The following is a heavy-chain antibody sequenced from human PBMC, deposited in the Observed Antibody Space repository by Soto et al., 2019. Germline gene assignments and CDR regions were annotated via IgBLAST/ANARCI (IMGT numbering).Heavy chain of an antibody. V-gene: IGHV1-8*01. Sequence: ASVKVSCKASGYTFTSYDSNWVRQATGQGLEWMGWMNPNSGNTGYAQKFQGRVTMTRNTSISTAYMELSSLRSEDTAVYYCARGIGYCSSTSCSGGYWGQGTLVTVSS. CDR3: ARGIGYCSSTSCSGGY. J-gene: IGHJ4*02. CDR1: GYTFTSYD. CDR2: MNPNSGNT. D-gene: IGHD2-2*01.